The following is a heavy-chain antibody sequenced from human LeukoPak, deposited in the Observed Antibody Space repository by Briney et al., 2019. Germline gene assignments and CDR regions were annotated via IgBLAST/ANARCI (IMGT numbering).Heavy chain of an antibody. Sequence: PGGSLGPSCAASGFTFSSYWMSWVRQAPGKGLEWVANIKQDGSDKYYVDSVKGRFTISRDNAKNSLYLQMNSLRAEDTAVYYCAKSHSYGFDYWGQGTLVTVSS. J-gene: IGHJ4*02. D-gene: IGHD5-18*01. CDR1: GFTFSSYW. V-gene: IGHV3-7*01. CDR2: IKQDGSDK. CDR3: AKSHSYGFDY.